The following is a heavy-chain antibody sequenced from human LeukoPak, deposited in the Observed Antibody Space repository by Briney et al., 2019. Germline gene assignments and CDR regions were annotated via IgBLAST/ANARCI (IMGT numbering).Heavy chain of an antibody. V-gene: IGHV3-48*03. D-gene: IGHD3-10*01. Sequence: GGSLRLSCVASGFTFSSYEMNWVRQAPGKGREWVTYISSRGKSIYYADSVKGRFTIPRDNAQNSLYLQMNSLRAEDTAVYYCARGLGGIDVFDIWGQGTIVTVSS. CDR1: GFTFSSYE. CDR2: ISSRGKSI. J-gene: IGHJ3*02. CDR3: ARGLGGIDVFDI.